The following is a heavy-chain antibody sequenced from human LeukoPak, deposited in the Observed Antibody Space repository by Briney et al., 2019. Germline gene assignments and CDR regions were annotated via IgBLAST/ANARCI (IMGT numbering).Heavy chain of an antibody. V-gene: IGHV1-8*01. CDR1: GYTFAGYD. CDR2: MNPNSGNA. CDR3: ATRLNWFDP. Sequence: ASVKVSCKASGYTFAGYDINWVRQATGQGLEWMGWMNPNSGNANSAQKFQGRVTMTEDTSTDTAYMELSSLRSEDTAVYYCATRLNWFDPWGQGTLVTVSS. D-gene: IGHD1/OR15-1a*01. J-gene: IGHJ5*02.